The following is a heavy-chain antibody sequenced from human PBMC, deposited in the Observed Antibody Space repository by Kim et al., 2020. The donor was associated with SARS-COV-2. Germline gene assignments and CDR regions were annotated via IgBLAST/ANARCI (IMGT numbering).Heavy chain of an antibody. Sequence: ASVKVSCKASGYTFTKYYIHWVRQAPGQGLEWMGIINPSGGRTRNAQNFQGRVTMTRDTSTSTVYMELSSLRSEDTAVYYCARDRAAGLFEEDWFDPWGQGTLVTVSS. V-gene: IGHV1-46*01. CDR3: ARDRAAGLFEEDWFDP. J-gene: IGHJ5*02. CDR1: GYTFTKYY. D-gene: IGHD3-10*02. CDR2: INPSGGRT.